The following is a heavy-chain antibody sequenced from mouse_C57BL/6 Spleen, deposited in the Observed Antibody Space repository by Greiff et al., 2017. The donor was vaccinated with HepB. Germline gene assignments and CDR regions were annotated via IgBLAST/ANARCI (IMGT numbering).Heavy chain of an antibody. CDR2: IYPRDGST. CDR3: ARRNWDAWYFDV. V-gene: IGHV1-85*01. CDR1: GYTFTSYD. J-gene: IGHJ1*03. D-gene: IGHD4-1*01. Sequence: QVQLQQSGPELVKPGASVKLSCKASGYTFTSYDINWVKQRPGQGLEWIGWIYPRDGSTNYNEKFKGKATLTVDTSSSTAYMELHSLTSEDSAVYFCARRNWDAWYFDVWGTGTTVTVSS.